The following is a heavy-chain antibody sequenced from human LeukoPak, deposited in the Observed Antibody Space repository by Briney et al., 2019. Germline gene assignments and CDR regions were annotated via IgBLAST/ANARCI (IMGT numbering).Heavy chain of an antibody. D-gene: IGHD6-13*01. J-gene: IGHJ4*02. Sequence: SETLSLTCTVSGGSISSSSYYWGWIRQPPGKGLEWIGNIYYSGSTYYNPFLKSRVTISEDTSKNQFSLKLSSVTAADTAVYYCARRSSSWYSKIDSWGQGTLVTVSS. CDR2: IYYSGST. CDR3: ARRSSSWYSKIDS. V-gene: IGHV4-39*01. CDR1: GGSISSSSYY.